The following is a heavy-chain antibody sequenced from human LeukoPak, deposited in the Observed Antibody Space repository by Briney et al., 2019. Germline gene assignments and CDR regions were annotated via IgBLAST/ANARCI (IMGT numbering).Heavy chain of an antibody. CDR3: ARLPPSEGGTTFNDY. CDR2: IYYSGST. V-gene: IGHV4-59*08. D-gene: IGHD2-15*01. CDR1: GGSIRSFY. Sequence: PSETLSLTCTVSGGSIRSFYWSWIRQPPGMGLEWIGYIYYSGSTNYNPSLKSRVTISVDTSKNQFSLKLTSVTAADTAVYYCARLPPSEGGTTFNDYWGQGTLVTVSP. J-gene: IGHJ4*02.